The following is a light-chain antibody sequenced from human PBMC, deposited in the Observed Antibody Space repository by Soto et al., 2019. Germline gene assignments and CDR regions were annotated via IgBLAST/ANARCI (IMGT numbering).Light chain of an antibody. Sequence: QSVLTQPPSASGSPGQSVTMSCTGTSSDVGGYKYVSWYQQYPGKVPKLMIYEVSKRPSGVPDRFSGSKSGNTASLTVSGLQAEDEANYYCSSYAGSNNLVFGGGTKLTVL. CDR1: SSDVGGYKY. J-gene: IGLJ2*01. CDR2: EVS. CDR3: SSYAGSNNLV. V-gene: IGLV2-8*01.